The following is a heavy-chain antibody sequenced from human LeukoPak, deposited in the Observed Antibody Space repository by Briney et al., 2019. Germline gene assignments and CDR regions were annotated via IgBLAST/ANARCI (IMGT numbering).Heavy chain of an antibody. Sequence: SETLSLTCTVSGGSISSYYWSWIRQPPGKGLEWIGYIYYSGSTNYNPSLKSRVTISVDTSKNQFSLKLSSVTAADTAVYYCARRISPGYWGQGTLVTVSS. CDR1: GGSISSYY. CDR2: IYYSGST. CDR3: ARRISPGY. V-gene: IGHV4-59*01. J-gene: IGHJ4*02.